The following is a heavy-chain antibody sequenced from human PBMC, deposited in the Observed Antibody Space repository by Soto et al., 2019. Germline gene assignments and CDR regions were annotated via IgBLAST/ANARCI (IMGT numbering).Heavy chain of an antibody. D-gene: IGHD1-1*01. CDR3: VRHWSSSGNNWFDP. V-gene: IGHV4-39*01. Sequence: SETLSLTCTVSGGSIRSTTYYWAWIRQSPGKGLEWTGSIYYSGTTYYHPSLKSRVTMSVDTPKNQVSLKLSSMTAADTAVYYCVRHWSSSGNNWFDPWGQGTQVTVSS. J-gene: IGHJ5*02. CDR2: IYYSGTT. CDR1: GGSIRSTTYY.